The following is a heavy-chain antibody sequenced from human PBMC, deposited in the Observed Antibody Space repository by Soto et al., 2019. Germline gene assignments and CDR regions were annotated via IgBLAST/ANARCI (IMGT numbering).Heavy chain of an antibody. V-gene: IGHV3-74*01. CDR1: GYTFANHW. J-gene: IGHJ4*02. CDR3: ATAEVDY. Sequence: GGSLRLSCAVAGYTFANHWMHWVRQAPGKGLEWVSRMNSDGSLINYADFVKGRFTVSRDNARNTLYLQMNSLRVEDTAVYYCATAEVDYWGPGTLVTVSS. CDR2: MNSDGSLI.